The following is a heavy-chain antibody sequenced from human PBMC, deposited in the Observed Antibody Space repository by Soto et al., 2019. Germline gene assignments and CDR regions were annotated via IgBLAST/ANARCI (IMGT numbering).Heavy chain of an antibody. D-gene: IGHD1-1*01. J-gene: IGHJ3*02. CDR1: GGFVSSGSYY. V-gene: IGHV4-34*01. CDR2: MSHSGGT. CDR3: ARVERGTATTVVDAFDI. Sequence: QVQLQQWGAGLLKPSETLSLTCAVYGGFVSSGSYYWSWIRQPPGKGLEWIGEMSHSGGTHFNPSLKSRVTISVATSKNQFSLKMSSVTAAETALYYCARVERGTATTVVDAFDIWGPGTMVTVSS.